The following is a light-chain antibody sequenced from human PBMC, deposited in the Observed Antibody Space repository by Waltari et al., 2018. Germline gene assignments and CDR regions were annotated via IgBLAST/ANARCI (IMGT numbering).Light chain of an antibody. V-gene: IGLV2-14*03. Sequence: QSALTQPASVSGSPGQSFTISCTGTSSDVGGHDYVSWYQQHPGKAPKLMIYDVNNRPSGVSSRFSGSKSGNTASLTISGLQAEDEADYYCNSYTTSSTRVFGGGTKLTVL. CDR2: DVN. CDR1: SSDVGGHDY. CDR3: NSYTTSSTRV. J-gene: IGLJ3*02.